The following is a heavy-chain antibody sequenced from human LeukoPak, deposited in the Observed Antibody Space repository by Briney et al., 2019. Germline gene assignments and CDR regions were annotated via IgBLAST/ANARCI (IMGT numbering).Heavy chain of an antibody. CDR3: ARSSYCSGGSCYSVDY. CDR1: GGTFSSYA. Sequence: SVKVSCKASGGTFSSYAISWVRQAPGQGLEWMGRIIPILGIANYAQKFQGRVTITADKSTSTAYMELSSLRSEDTAVYYCARSSYCSGGSCYSVDYWGQGTLVTVSS. J-gene: IGHJ4*02. CDR2: IIPILGIA. V-gene: IGHV1-69*04. D-gene: IGHD2-15*01.